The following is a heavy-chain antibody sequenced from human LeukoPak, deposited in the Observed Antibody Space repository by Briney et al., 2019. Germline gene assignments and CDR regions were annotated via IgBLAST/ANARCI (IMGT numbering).Heavy chain of an antibody. D-gene: IGHD1-26*01. CDR2: IYPGNSDT. CDR1: GYSFTNYW. V-gene: IGHV5-51*01. CDR3: ARPLGGDYFDY. Sequence: GESLKISWKGSGYSFTNYWIGWVRQMPGKGLEWMGIIYPGNSDTRYSPSFQGQVTISVDKSISTAYLQWSSLKASDTAIYYCARPLGGDYFDYWGQGTLVSVSS. J-gene: IGHJ4*02.